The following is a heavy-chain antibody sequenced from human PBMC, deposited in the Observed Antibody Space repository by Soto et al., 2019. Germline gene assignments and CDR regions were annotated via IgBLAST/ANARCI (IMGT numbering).Heavy chain of an antibody. CDR3: AKGPPLDY. CDR2: ISYDGSNK. Sequence: GGSLGLSCAASGFTFSYYSMHWVRQAPGKGLEWVAVISYDGSNKYYADSVKGRFIISRDNSKNRLYLQMNSLRAEDTAVYYCAKGPPLDYWGQGTLVTVSS. CDR1: GFTFSYYS. J-gene: IGHJ4*02. V-gene: IGHV3-30*18.